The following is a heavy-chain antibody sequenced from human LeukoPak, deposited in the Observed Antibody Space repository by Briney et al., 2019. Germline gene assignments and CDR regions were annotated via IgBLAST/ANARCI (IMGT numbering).Heavy chain of an antibody. J-gene: IGHJ6*02. D-gene: IGHD5-18*01. CDR2: ISHSGST. CDR3: ARRVGYSYGNSYYYYYGMDV. CDR1: GGSFSGYY. V-gene: IGHV4-34*01. Sequence: SETLSLTCAVYGGSFSGYYWSWIRQPPGKGLEWIGEISHSGSTNYNPSLKSRVTISVDTSKNQFSLKLSSVTAADTAVYYCARRVGYSYGNSYYYYYGMDVWGQGTTVTVSS.